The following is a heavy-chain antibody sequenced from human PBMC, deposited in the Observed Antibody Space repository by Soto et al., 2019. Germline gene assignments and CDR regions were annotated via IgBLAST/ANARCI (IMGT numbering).Heavy chain of an antibody. CDR3: ARVGGLAARTFDY. CDR2: IYYSGST. J-gene: IGHJ4*02. CDR1: VGSISYFY. D-gene: IGHD6-6*01. Sequence: SETLSLTCTVSVGSISYFYLSWIRPPPGKGLEWIGYIYYSGSTNYNPSLKSRVTISVDTSKNQFSLNLRSMSPADTAVYYCARVGGLAARTFDYWGPGTLVTVSS. V-gene: IGHV4-59*01.